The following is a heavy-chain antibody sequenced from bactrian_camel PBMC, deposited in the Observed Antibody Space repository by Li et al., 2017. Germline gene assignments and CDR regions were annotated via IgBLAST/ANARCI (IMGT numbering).Heavy chain of an antibody. CDR1: GDAYTTHS. D-gene: IGHD6*01. CDR2: IESDGTI. V-gene: IGHV3S53*01. J-gene: IGHJ4*01. Sequence: HVQLVESGGGSVEAGGSLRLSCAASGDAYTTHSMAWFRQAPGKQREGVACIESDGTISYAHFAKGRFTISRDSSKNTVYLQMNNLQPEDTATYYCAEGRGSRGEHCYSLNYWGQGTQVTVS. CDR3: AEGRGSRGEHCYSLNY.